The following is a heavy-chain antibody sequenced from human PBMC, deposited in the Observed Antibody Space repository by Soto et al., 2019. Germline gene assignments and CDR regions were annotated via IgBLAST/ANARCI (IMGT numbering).Heavy chain of an antibody. CDR1: GFTFISYA. CDR3: AKNGGYSSSWYCLDY. V-gene: IGHV3-23*01. J-gene: IGHJ4*01. CDR2: ISGSGGST. Sequence: EVQLLESGGGLVQPGGSLRPSCAASGFTFISYAMSWVRQDPGKGLEWVSAISGSGGSTYYADSVKGRFTISRDNSTNTLYLQMNSLRAEDTAVSYCAKNGGYSSSWYCLDYWGHGTLFTVSS. D-gene: IGHD6-13*01.